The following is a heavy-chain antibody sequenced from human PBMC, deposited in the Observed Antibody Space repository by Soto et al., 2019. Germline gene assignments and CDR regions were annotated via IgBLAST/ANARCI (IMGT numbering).Heavy chain of an antibody. Sequence: QVQLQESGLGLVKPSETLSLTCTVSGASISHYSCSWIRQSAGKGLEWIGRVNTRGTSHYNPSLRSRVAVSVDKSRNQFSLRVTSVTAADTALYYCVTESGDNWTYEVYWGQGTPVTVSS. CDR2: VNTRGTS. V-gene: IGHV4-4*07. D-gene: IGHD1-7*01. CDR3: VTESGDNWTYEVY. CDR1: GASISHYS. J-gene: IGHJ4*02.